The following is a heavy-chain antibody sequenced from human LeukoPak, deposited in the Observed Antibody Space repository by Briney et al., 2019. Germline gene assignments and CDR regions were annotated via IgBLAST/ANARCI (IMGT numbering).Heavy chain of an antibody. CDR1: GGSISSSSYY. V-gene: IGHV4-61*05. Sequence: KTSETLSLTCTVSGGSISSSSYYWSWIRQPPGKGLEWIGYIYYSGSTNYNPSLKSRVTISVDTSKNQFSLKLSSVTAADTAVYYCARHFQYRYYFDYWGQGTLVTVSS. D-gene: IGHD2-2*01. CDR3: ARHFQYRYYFDY. J-gene: IGHJ4*02. CDR2: IYYSGST.